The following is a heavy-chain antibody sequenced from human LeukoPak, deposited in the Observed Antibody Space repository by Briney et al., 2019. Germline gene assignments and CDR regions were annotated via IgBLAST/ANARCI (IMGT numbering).Heavy chain of an antibody. CDR1: GFTFSSYA. J-gene: IGHJ4*02. Sequence: GGALRLSCGASGFTFSSYAMSWGRQTPGKGLEWVSEISGGAGSTYYADAVKGRFTLSRDNSKNTVYLQMNSLRAEDTAVYYCAKPLRSGFHYFDYWGQGTLVTVSS. V-gene: IGHV3-23*01. D-gene: IGHD3-3*01. CDR2: ISGGAGST. CDR3: AKPLRSGFHYFDY.